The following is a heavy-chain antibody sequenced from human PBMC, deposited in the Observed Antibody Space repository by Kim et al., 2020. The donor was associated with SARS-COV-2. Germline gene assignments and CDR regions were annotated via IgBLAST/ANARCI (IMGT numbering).Heavy chain of an antibody. D-gene: IGHD6-6*01. Sequence: SVKVSCKASGGTFSSYAISWVRQAPGQGLEWMGGIIPIFGTANYAQKFQGRVTITADESTSTAYMELSSLRSEDTAVYYCATHPHSSSSDYYYYYGMDVWGQGTTVTVSS. CDR3: ATHPHSSSSDYYYYYGMDV. CDR2: IIPIFGTA. V-gene: IGHV1-69*13. CDR1: GGTFSSYA. J-gene: IGHJ6*02.